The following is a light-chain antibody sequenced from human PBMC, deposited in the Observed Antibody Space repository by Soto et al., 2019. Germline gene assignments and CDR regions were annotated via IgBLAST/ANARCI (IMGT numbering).Light chain of an antibody. CDR1: SSDVGGYNS. CDR2: DVS. Sequence: QSALTQPASVSGSPGQSITISCTGTSSDVGGYNSVSWYQQHPGKAPKLMIYDVSNRPSGVSNRFSGSKSGNTASLTISGLKAEDEADFYCRSYTSNSTVVFGKGTKLTVL. CDR3: RSYTSNSTVV. J-gene: IGLJ2*01. V-gene: IGLV2-14*01.